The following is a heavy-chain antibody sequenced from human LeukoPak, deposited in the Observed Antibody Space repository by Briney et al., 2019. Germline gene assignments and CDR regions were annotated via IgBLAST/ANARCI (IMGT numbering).Heavy chain of an antibody. CDR1: GGSFSGYY. CDR3: ARVSVGATGDYYGMDV. V-gene: IGHV4-34*01. J-gene: IGHJ6*02. D-gene: IGHD1-26*01. CDR2: INHSGST. Sequence: SETLSLTCAVYGGSFSGYYWSWIRQPPGKGLEWIGEINHSGSTNYNPSLKSRVTISVDTSKNQFSLKLSSVTAADTAVYYCARVSVGATGDYYGMDVWGQGTTVTVSS.